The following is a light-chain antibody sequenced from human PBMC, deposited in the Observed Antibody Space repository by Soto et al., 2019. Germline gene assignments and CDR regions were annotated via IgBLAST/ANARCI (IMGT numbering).Light chain of an antibody. J-gene: IGLJ1*01. Sequence: QSELAQPPSVSEAPRQRVTISCSGSSSNIGNNAVNWYQQLPGKAPKLLIYYDDLLPSGVSDRFSGSKSGTSASLAISGPQSEDEADYYCAAWDDSLNGYVFGTGTKVTVL. CDR3: AAWDDSLNGYV. CDR1: SSNIGNNA. CDR2: YDD. V-gene: IGLV1-36*01.